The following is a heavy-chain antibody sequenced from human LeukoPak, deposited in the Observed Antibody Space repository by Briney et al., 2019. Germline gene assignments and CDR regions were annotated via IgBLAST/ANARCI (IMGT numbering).Heavy chain of an antibody. CDR3: ARSYYDFWSGYYQSLFDY. Sequence: PGGSLRLSCTASGFTFSSYEMNWVRKAPGKGLEWVSYISSNRSTIYYADSVRGRFTISRDNAKNSLYLQMNSLRAEDTAVYYCARSYYDFWSGYYQSLFDYWGQGTLVTVSS. V-gene: IGHV3-48*01. CDR1: GFTFSSYE. J-gene: IGHJ4*02. CDR2: ISSNRSTI. D-gene: IGHD3-3*01.